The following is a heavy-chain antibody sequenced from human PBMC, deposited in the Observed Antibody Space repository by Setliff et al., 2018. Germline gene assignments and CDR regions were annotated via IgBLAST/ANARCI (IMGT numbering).Heavy chain of an antibody. D-gene: IGHD3-22*01. Sequence: SETLSLTCAVSGYSISSGYYWGWIRQPPGKGLEWIGSIYHSGSTYYNPSLKSRVTISVDTSKNQFSLKLSSVTAADTAVYYCARQPHYYDSSGLDYWGQGTLVTVSS. V-gene: IGHV4-38-2*01. CDR3: ARQPHYYDSSGLDY. J-gene: IGHJ4*02. CDR2: IYHSGST. CDR1: GYSISSGYY.